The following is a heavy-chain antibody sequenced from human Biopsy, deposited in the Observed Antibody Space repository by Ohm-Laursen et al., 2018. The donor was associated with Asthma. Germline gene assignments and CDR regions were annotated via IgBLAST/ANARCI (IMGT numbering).Heavy chain of an antibody. J-gene: IGHJ4*02. V-gene: IGHV1-69*04. Sequence: SVKVSCKASGGSFSNFAISWVRQAPGHGLEWMGTILTKFDITSYAEKFQGRVTITADKSTSTTYMELSRLRSEDTAVYYCARSYDTDSYPVLVLDYWGQGTLVTVSS. CDR1: GGSFSNFA. CDR3: ARSYDTDSYPVLVLDY. CDR2: ILTKFDIT. D-gene: IGHD3-22*01.